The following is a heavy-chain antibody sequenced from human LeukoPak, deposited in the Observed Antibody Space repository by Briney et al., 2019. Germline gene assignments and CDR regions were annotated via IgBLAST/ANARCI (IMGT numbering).Heavy chain of an antibody. CDR1: GFTFSNAW. V-gene: IGHV3-15*01. Sequence: PGGSLRLSCAASGFTFSNAWMSWVRQAPGKGQEWVGRIKSKTDGGTTDYAAPVKGRFTISRDDSKNTLYLQMNSLKTEDTAVYYCTTDPPDYYDSSGYYYVPVGYWGQGTLVTVSS. D-gene: IGHD3-22*01. CDR3: TTDPPDYYDSSGYYYVPVGY. CDR2: IKSKTDGGTT. J-gene: IGHJ4*02.